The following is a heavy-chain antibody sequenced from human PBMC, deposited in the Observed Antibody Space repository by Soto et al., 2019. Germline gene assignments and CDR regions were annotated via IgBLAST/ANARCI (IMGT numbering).Heavy chain of an antibody. CDR1: GYTFTSYG. D-gene: IGHD3-10*01. V-gene: IGHV1-18*01. CDR2: ISAYNGNT. Sequence: GASVKVSCKASGYTFTSYGISWVRQAPGQGLEWMGWISAYNGNTNYAQKLQGRVTMTTDTSTSTAYMELRSLRSDDTAVYYCARGVTFRFGMPKYYYYYMDVWGKGTTVTVSS. CDR3: ARGVTFRFGMPKYYYYYMDV. J-gene: IGHJ6*03.